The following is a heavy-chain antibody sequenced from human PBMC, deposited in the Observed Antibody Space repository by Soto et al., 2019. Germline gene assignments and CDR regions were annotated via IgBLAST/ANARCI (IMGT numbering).Heavy chain of an antibody. CDR3: AREQHDPYDASGYYFNWFDP. J-gene: IGHJ5*02. Sequence: GASVKVSCKASGGTFNNYGINWVRQAPGQGLEWMGGVIPLFGAANYAQKFQGRVTITADASTSVVYMQLSSLRSEDTAVYYFAREQHDPYDASGYYFNWFDPWGQGTLVTVSS. D-gene: IGHD3-22*01. CDR2: VIPLFGAA. V-gene: IGHV1-69*01. CDR1: GGTFNNYG.